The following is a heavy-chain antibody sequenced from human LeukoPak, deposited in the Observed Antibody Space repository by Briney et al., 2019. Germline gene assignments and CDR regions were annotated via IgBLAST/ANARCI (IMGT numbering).Heavy chain of an antibody. D-gene: IGHD6-19*01. CDR2: IYPGDSDT. J-gene: IGHJ4*02. V-gene: IGHV5-51*01. CDR1: GYSFTNYW. CDR3: ARTIAVADAGIYYFDY. Sequence: GESLKISCKGSGYSFTNYWIAWVRQMPGKGLEWMGIIYPGDSDTRYSPSFQGQITIPADKSISTAYLQWNSLKASDTAMHYCARTIAVADAGIYYFDYWGQGTLVTVSS.